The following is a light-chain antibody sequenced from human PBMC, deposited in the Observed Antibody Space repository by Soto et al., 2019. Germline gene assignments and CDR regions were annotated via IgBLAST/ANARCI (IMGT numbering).Light chain of an antibody. CDR3: CSYASSSTPHVV. J-gene: IGLJ2*01. CDR2: EGS. CDR1: SSDVGSYNL. V-gene: IGLV2-23*01. Sequence: QSALTQPASVSGSHGKSITISCTGTSSDVGSYNLVSWYQQHPGKAPKLMIYEGSKRPSGVSNRFSGSKSGNTASLTISRLQAEDEADYYCCSYASSSTPHVVFGGGTKLTVL.